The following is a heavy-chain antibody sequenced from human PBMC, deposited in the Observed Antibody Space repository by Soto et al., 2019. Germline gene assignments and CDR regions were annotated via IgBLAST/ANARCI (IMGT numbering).Heavy chain of an antibody. CDR1: GYTFTSYA. J-gene: IGHJ6*02. Sequence: QVQLVQSGAEVKKPGASVKVSCKASGYTFTSYAMHWVRQAPGQRLEWMGWINAGNGNTKYSQKFQGRVTITRDTSASTAYMELSSLRSEDTAVYYCARNNMVRGVLSPPSDVWGQGTTVTVSS. V-gene: IGHV1-3*01. D-gene: IGHD3-10*01. CDR2: INAGNGNT. CDR3: ARNNMVRGVLSPPSDV.